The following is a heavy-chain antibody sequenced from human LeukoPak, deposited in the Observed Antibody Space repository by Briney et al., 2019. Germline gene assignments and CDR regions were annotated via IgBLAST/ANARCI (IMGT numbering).Heavy chain of an antibody. Sequence: SETLSLTCTVSGGSISSYYWSWIRQPPGKGLEWIGYIYYSGSTNYNPSLKSRVTISVDTSKNQFSLKLSSVTAAGTAVYYCARHVRIVGATDYWGQGTLVTVSS. CDR2: IYYSGST. CDR3: ARHVRIVGATDY. CDR1: GGSISSYY. V-gene: IGHV4-59*08. D-gene: IGHD1-26*01. J-gene: IGHJ4*02.